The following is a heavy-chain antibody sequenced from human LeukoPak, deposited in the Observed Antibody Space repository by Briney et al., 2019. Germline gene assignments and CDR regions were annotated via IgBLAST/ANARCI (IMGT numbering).Heavy chain of an antibody. Sequence: SETLSLTCTVSGGSISSSSYYWGWIRQPPGKGLEWLGSIYYSGRTYYNSALKSRVTISVDTSKNQFSLMLRSVTAADTAVYYCESRLNYYDSSGYYYASTYYFDYWGQGTLVTVSS. D-gene: IGHD3-22*01. V-gene: IGHV4-39*01. CDR2: IYYSGRT. J-gene: IGHJ4*02. CDR3: ESRLNYYDSSGYYYASTYYFDY. CDR1: GGSISSSSYY.